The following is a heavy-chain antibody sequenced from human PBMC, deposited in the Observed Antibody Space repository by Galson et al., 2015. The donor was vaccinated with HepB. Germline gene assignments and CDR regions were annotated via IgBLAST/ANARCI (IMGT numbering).Heavy chain of an antibody. CDR2: ISSGSST. CDR1: GFTVSSNY. Sequence: SPRPSCAVSGFTVSSNYMSWVRPAPGKGLERASVISSGSSTYYADSVKGRFTIPRDDSKNTLYLQMNSLTTEDTAVYYCTTESQDYDFWSGYYKGGYYYYYMDVWGKATTVTVSS. D-gene: IGHD3-3*01. J-gene: IGHJ6*03. V-gene: IGHV3-53*01. CDR3: TTESQDYDFWSGYYKGGYYYYYMDV.